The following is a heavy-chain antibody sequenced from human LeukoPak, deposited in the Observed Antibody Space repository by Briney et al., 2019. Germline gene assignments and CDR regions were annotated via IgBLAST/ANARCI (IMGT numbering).Heavy chain of an antibody. V-gene: IGHV4-39*01. CDR2: IYYSGST. CDR3: ARRVYCSSTSCYDVYYYYGMDV. Sequence: SETLSLTCTVSGGSISSSSYYWGWIRQPPGKGLEWIGSIYYSGSTYYNPSLKSRVTISVDTSKNQFSLKLSSVTAADTAVYYCARRVYCSSTSCYDVYYYYGMDVWGQGTTVTVSS. D-gene: IGHD2-2*01. J-gene: IGHJ6*02. CDR1: GGSISSSSYY.